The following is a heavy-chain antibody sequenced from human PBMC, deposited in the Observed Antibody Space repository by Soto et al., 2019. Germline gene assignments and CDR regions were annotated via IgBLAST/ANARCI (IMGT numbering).Heavy chain of an antibody. CDR3: AIGQDDYGYSDVWFDP. CDR1: GFRFSSYG. D-gene: IGHD4-17*01. V-gene: IGHV3-23*01. J-gene: IGHJ5*02. Sequence: EEQLLESGGGLVQPGGSLRLSCAASGFRFSSYGMSWVRQAPGKGLEWVSGISGGGDSTYYADSVKGRFTISRDKSTNTLYLQMNSLRAEDTTVYYCAIGQDDYGYSDVWFDPWGQGTLVSVSS. CDR2: ISGGGDST.